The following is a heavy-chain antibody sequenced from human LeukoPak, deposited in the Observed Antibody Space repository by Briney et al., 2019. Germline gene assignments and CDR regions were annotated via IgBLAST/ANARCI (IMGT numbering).Heavy chain of an antibody. J-gene: IGHJ4*02. CDR2: INPSGGST. V-gene: IGHV1-46*01. D-gene: IGHD3-10*01. CDR3: ARSAMVRGPGDDY. CDR1: GYTFTSYY. Sequence: ASVTVSCKASGYTFTSYYMHWVRQAPGQGLEWMGLINPSGGSTNYAQKFQSRVTMTRDMSTSTVYMELSSLRSEDTAVYYCARSAMVRGPGDDYWGQGTLVTVSS.